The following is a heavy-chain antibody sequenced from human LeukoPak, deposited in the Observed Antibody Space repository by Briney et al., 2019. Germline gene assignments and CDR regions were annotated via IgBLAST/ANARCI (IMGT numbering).Heavy chain of an antibody. D-gene: IGHD5-24*01. CDR2: IWYDGSNI. CDR3: AREPTTLNGYSVSRRHHYFDH. CDR1: GFTFSTYD. J-gene: IGHJ4*02. V-gene: IGHV3-33*01. Sequence: GGSLKLSCAASGFTFSTYDMHWVRQAPGKGLEWVAVIWYDGSNINYGDSVKGRFAISRENSRNTLYLQMNSLRAEDTALYYCAREPTTLNGYSVSRRHHYFDHWGQGALVIVSS.